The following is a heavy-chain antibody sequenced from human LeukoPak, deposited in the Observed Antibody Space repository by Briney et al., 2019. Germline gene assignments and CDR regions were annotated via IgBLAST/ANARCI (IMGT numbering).Heavy chain of an antibody. Sequence: GGSLRLSCAASGFTFNRYWLSWVRQAPGKGLEWVANMKHDGSEKYYVDSVKGRFTNSRDNARNSMFLQMNSLRVEDTAVYFCARDIPRGARYLDSWGRGTLVTVSS. V-gene: IGHV3-7*01. CDR1: GFTFNRYW. CDR2: MKHDGSEK. J-gene: IGHJ5*01. CDR3: ARDIPRGARYLDS. D-gene: IGHD1-14*01.